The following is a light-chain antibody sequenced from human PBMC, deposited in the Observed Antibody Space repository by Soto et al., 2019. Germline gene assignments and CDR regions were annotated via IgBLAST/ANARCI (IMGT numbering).Light chain of an antibody. V-gene: IGKV1-5*01. CDR1: QSLNNG. CDR3: QRYHRSSIT. CDR2: DAS. Sequence: DIQMTQSPSTLSASVGDRVTITCRASQSLNNGVAWYQQKPGKAPNLLIYDASTLERGVPSRFSGTGSGTEFTLTISSLQPDDFATYYCQRYHRSSITFGQGTRLEIK. J-gene: IGKJ5*01.